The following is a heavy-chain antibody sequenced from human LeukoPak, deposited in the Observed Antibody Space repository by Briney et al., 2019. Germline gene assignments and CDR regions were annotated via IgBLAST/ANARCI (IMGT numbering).Heavy chain of an antibody. Sequence: ASVKVSCKVSGYTLTELSMHWVRQAPGKGLEWMGGFDPEDGETIYAQKFQGRVTVTEDTSTDTAYMELSSLRSEDTAVYYCATGKGGSGSYSGFDYWGQGTLVTVSS. CDR1: GYTLTELS. CDR2: FDPEDGET. D-gene: IGHD3-10*01. CDR3: ATGKGGSGSYSGFDY. J-gene: IGHJ4*02. V-gene: IGHV1-24*01.